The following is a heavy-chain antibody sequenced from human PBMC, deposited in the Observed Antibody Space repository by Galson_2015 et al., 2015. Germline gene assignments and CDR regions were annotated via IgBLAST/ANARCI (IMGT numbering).Heavy chain of an antibody. Sequence: SVKVSCKPSGYTFTGYYMHWVRQAPGQGLEWMGRINPNSGGTNYAQKFQGRVTMTRETSISTASMELSRLRSDDTAVYYCARGYLIWGNSDGGVSGFDLWGQGTMVTVS. CDR2: INPNSGGT. D-gene: IGHD3-16*01. J-gene: IGHJ3*01. CDR3: ARGYLIWGNSDGGVSGFDL. CDR1: GYTFTGYY. V-gene: IGHV1-2*06.